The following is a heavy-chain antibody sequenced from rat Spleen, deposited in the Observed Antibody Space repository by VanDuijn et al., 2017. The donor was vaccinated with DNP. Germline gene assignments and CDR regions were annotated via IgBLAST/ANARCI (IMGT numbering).Heavy chain of an antibody. CDR3: ARDLIIRDTTSAMDA. Sequence: QVQLKDSGPGLVQPSQTLSLTCTVSGFSLTNYHVHWVRQPPGKGLEWIAAISSGRSTYYNSALKSRLSISRDTSKSQVFLKMNSVQTEDTATYYCARDLIIRDTTSAMDAWGQGTSVTVSS. V-gene: IGHV2S12*01. J-gene: IGHJ4*01. D-gene: IGHD4-3*01. CDR1: GFSLTNYH. CDR2: ISSGRST.